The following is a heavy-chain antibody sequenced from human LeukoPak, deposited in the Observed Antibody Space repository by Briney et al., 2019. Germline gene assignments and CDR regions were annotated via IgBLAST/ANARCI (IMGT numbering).Heavy chain of an antibody. CDR3: AKEVLDYEIPYWYFDL. D-gene: IGHD4-17*01. CDR1: GFTFSTYT. J-gene: IGHJ2*01. CDR2: ISGDHDYT. V-gene: IGHV3-23*01. Sequence: XXSLRLSCAASGFTFSTYTMSWVRQAPGKGLEWVSAISGDHDYTYYADSVKGRFAISRDNSKNTLYLQMNSLRAEDTAIYYCAKEVLDYEIPYWYFDLWGRGTLVTVSS.